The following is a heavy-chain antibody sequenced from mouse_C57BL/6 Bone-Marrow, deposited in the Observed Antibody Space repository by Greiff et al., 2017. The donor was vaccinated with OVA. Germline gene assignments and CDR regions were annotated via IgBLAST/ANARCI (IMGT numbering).Heavy chain of an antibody. V-gene: IGHV5-4*03. J-gene: IGHJ1*03. CDR1: GFTFSSYA. D-gene: IGHD1-1*01. CDR2: ISDGGSYT. CDR3: ARRFYYYWYFDV. Sequence: EVKLMESGGGLVKPGGSLKLSCAASGFTFSSYAMSWVRQTPEKRLEWVATISDGGSYTYYPDNVKGRFTISRDNAKNNLYLQMSHLKSEDTAMYYCARRFYYYWYFDVWGTGTTVTVSS.